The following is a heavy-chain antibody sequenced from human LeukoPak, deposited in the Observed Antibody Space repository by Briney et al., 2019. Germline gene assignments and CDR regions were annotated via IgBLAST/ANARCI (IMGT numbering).Heavy chain of an antibody. V-gene: IGHV3-53*01. Sequence: PAASLRLSCAASGVAIITNYMSWVRQAPGKGLEWVSVIYTGGSTYYADSAKGRFTISRDNSKNTLYLQMNSLRAEDTALYYCARAPFYYDSSGYPYFDGWGQGTLVTVSS. CDR2: IYTGGST. D-gene: IGHD3-22*01. J-gene: IGHJ4*02. CDR3: ARAPFYYDSSGYPYFDG. CDR1: GVAIITNY.